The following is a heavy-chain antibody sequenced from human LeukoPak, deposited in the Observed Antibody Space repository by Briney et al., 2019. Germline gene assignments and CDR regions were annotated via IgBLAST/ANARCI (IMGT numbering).Heavy chain of an antibody. Sequence: SGGSLRLSCAASGFTVSSIYMSWVRQAPGKGLEWVSVIYSGGSTYYADSVKGRFTISRDSSKNTLYLQMNSLRAEDTAVYYCARDPFAFGLFDYWGQGTLVTVSS. CDR3: ARDPFAFGLFDY. CDR2: IYSGGST. V-gene: IGHV3-53*01. J-gene: IGHJ4*02. D-gene: IGHD3/OR15-3a*01. CDR1: GFTVSSIY.